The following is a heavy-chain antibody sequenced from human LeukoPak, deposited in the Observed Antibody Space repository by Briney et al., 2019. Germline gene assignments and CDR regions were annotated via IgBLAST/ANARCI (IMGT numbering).Heavy chain of an antibody. V-gene: IGHV5-51*01. CDR2: IFPGDSDT. Sequence: GEPLKISCKASGYSFTSCWIGWVGQMPGKGLEWMGIIFPGDSDTRYSPSLQGQVTISADKSINTAYLQWSSLRASDTAMYCCARRSYGGKDFDYWGEGTLVTVSS. J-gene: IGHJ4*02. CDR1: GYSFTSCW. D-gene: IGHD4-23*01. CDR3: ARRSYGGKDFDY.